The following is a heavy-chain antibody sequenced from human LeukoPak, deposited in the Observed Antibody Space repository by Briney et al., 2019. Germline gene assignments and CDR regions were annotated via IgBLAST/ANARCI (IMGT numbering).Heavy chain of an antibody. CDR3: ASTTYDILTGWEY. Sequence: GESLKISCKGSGANFPNEWIGWVRQMPGKGLEWMGIIFPGDSDTRYSSSFQGQATISADKSISTAYLQWSSLKASDTGMYYCASTTYDILTGWEYWGQGTLVTVSS. CDR1: GANFPNEW. V-gene: IGHV5-51*01. J-gene: IGHJ4*02. CDR2: IFPGDSDT. D-gene: IGHD3-9*01.